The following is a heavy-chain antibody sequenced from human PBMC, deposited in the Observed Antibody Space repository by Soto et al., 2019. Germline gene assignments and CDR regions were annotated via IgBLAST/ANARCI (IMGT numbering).Heavy chain of an antibody. J-gene: IGHJ4*02. CDR3: ARGTGDGYYPRFDF. CDR1: GYPFSNYY. V-gene: IGHV1-46*01. CDR2: INPSGGGT. Sequence: ASVKVSCKGSGYPFSNYYIHWVRQAPGQGLEWMGIINPSGGGTSYAQNFQGRVTMTRDTSTSTVYMELSSLRSEDTAVYHCARGTGDGYYPRFDFWGQGTLVTVYS. D-gene: IGHD3-22*01.